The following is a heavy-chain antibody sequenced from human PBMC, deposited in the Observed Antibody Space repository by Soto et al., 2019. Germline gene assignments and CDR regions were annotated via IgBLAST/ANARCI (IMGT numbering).Heavy chain of an antibody. CDR3: ARPRCSGGSCYGTSGGWFDP. J-gene: IGHJ5*02. CDR1: GGSISSSSYY. V-gene: IGHV4-39*01. CDR2: IYYSGST. Sequence: QLQLQESGPGLVKPSETLSLTCTVSGGSISSSSYYWGWIRQPPGKGLEWIGSIYYSGSTYYNPSLKSRVTISVDTSKNQFSLKLSSVTAADTAVYYCARPRCSGGSCYGTSGGWFDPWGQGTLVTVSS. D-gene: IGHD2-15*01.